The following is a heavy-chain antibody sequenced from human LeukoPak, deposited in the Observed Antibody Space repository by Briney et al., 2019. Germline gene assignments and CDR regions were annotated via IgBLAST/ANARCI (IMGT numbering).Heavy chain of an antibody. Sequence: GRSLRLSCAASGFTFSSYAMHWVRQAPGKGLEWVAVISYDGSNKYYVDSVKGRFTISRDNSKNTLYLQMNSLRAEDTAVYYCARDKRAYSSGYLIPFDYWGQGTLVTVSS. CDR3: ARDKRAYSSGYLIPFDY. J-gene: IGHJ4*02. CDR2: ISYDGSNK. D-gene: IGHD3-22*01. V-gene: IGHV3-30*04. CDR1: GFTFSSYA.